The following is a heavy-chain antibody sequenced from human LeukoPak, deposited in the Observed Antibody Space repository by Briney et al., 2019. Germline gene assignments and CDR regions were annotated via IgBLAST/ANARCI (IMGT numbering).Heavy chain of an antibody. V-gene: IGHV3-23*01. CDR1: GFTFSSYV. CDR2: ISGSGAGI. Sequence: GGSLRLSCAASGFTFSSYVLSWVRQAPGKGLEWVSTISGSGAGIYYADSVKGRFTISRDNSKNTLYLQMNSLRAEDTAVYYCAREHTVVVPAAAYNWFDPWGQGTLVTVSS. J-gene: IGHJ5*02. D-gene: IGHD2-2*01. CDR3: AREHTVVVPAAAYNWFDP.